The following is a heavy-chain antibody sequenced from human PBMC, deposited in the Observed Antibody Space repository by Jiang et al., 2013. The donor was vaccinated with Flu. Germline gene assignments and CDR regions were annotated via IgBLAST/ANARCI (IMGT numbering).Heavy chain of an antibody. CDR1: GGSFNSDSYY. CDR3: ARAQKYSGFELPYFDY. J-gene: IGHJ4*02. CDR2: IYHTGSS. D-gene: IGHD1-26*01. V-gene: IGHV4-39*07. Sequence: GSGLVKPSETLSLTCSVSGGSFNSDSYYWGWIRQSPGKALEWIGGIYHTGSSYSRPSLKSRVTIFVDTSKNQFSLKVTSVTAADTAVYYCARAQKYSGFELPYFDYWGQGRLVTVSS.